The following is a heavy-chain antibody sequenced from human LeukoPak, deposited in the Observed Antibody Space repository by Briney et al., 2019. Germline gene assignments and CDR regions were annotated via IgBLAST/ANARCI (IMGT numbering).Heavy chain of an antibody. Sequence: PGGSLRLSCAASGFTFRTYSMNWIRQAPGKGLEWISFISTSGGTIKYADSVKGRFTISRDNAKNSLYLQMNSLRAEDTAVYYCARDQGWQQFDYWGQGTLVTVSS. CDR2: ISTSGGTI. D-gene: IGHD4-23*01. V-gene: IGHV3-48*04. CDR1: GFTFRTYS. J-gene: IGHJ4*02. CDR3: ARDQGWQQFDY.